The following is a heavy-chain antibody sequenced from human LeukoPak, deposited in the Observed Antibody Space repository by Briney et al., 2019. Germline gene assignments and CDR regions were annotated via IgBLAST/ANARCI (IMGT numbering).Heavy chain of an antibody. V-gene: IGHV3-30*04. CDR3: ARGSMGAAYYYYYYGMDV. Sequence: HPGGSLRLSCAASGFTFSSYAMHWVRQAPGKGLEWVAVISYDGGNKYYADSVKGRFTISRDNSKNTLYLQMNSLRAEDTAVYYCARGSMGAAYYYYYYGMDVWGQGTTVTVSS. D-gene: IGHD2-15*01. J-gene: IGHJ6*02. CDR2: ISYDGGNK. CDR1: GFTFSSYA.